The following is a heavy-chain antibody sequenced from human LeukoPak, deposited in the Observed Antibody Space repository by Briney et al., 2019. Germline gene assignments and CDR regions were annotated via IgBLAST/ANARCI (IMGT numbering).Heavy chain of an antibody. J-gene: IGHJ4*02. CDR2: ISSGSSTI. CDR1: GFTFTLYS. V-gene: IGHV3-48*04. Sequence: GGSLRLSCAASGFTFTLYSMNWVRQAPGKGPEWVSYISSGSSTIYYADSVKGRFTISRDNAKNSLYLQMNSLRAEDTAVYYCARDPSSVEMAGLHNDYWGQGTLVTVSS. CDR3: ARDPSSVEMAGLHNDY. D-gene: IGHD6-19*01.